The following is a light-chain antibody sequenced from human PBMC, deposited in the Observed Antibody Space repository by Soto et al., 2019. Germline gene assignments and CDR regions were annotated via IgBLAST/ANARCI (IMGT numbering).Light chain of an antibody. J-gene: IGKJ1*01. CDR1: QSLLHSNGFNY. CDR3: MQAVQTPWS. V-gene: IGKV2-28*01. Sequence: EIVVTQSPLSLPVILGESASISCRSRQSLLHSNGFNYLDWYLQRPGQSPQLLIYMASSRASGVPDRFSGSGSGTDFTLTITRVEAEDVGIYYCMQAVQTPWSFGQGTKVEIK. CDR2: MAS.